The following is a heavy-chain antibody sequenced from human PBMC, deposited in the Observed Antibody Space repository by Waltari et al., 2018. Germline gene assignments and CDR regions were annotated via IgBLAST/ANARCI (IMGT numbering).Heavy chain of an antibody. CDR3: ARGGSGSRANFDC. J-gene: IGHJ4*02. V-gene: IGHV4-59*01. D-gene: IGHD3-10*01. CDR1: GGSINTFY. CDR2: IYYSGST. Sequence: QVQLQESGPGLVKPSETLSLTCTVSGGSINTFYWNWIRQPPGKGLEWTGNIYYSGSTNNSPSLKSRVTISVDTSKNQFSLNLSSVTAADTAVYYCARGGSGSRANFDCWGQGTLVTVSS.